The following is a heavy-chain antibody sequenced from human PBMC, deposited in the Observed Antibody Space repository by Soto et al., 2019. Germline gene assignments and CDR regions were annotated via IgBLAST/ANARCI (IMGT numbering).Heavy chain of an antibody. CDR1: GFTFDDYA. J-gene: IGHJ6*02. D-gene: IGHD3-9*01. CDR2: ISWNSGSI. V-gene: IGHV3-9*01. Sequence: EVQLVESGGGLVQPGRSLRLSCAASGFTFDDYAMHWVRQAPGKGLEWVSGISWNSGSIGYADSVKGRFTISRDNAKNSLYLQMNSLRAEDTALYYCAKDIENYDILTGYGAYGMDVGGQGTTVTVSS. CDR3: AKDIENYDILTGYGAYGMDV.